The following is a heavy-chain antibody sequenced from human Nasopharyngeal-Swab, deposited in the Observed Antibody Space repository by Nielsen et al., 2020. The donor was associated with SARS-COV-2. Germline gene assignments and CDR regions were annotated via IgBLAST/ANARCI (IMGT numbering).Heavy chain of an antibody. J-gene: IGHJ4*02. CDR1: GFTFSDYY. D-gene: IGHD5-12*01. CDR2: ISSSSSYT. V-gene: IGHV3-11*06. CDR3: SRRGRVPTVDF. Sequence: GGSLRLSCAASGFTFSDYYMSWIRQAPGKGLEWVSYISSSSSYTNYADSVKGRFTISRDNAKNSLYLQMSSLRAEDTAIYYCSRRGRVPTVDFWGQGTLVTVSS.